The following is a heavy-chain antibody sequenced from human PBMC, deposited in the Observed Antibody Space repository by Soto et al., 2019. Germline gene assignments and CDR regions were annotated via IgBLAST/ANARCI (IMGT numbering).Heavy chain of an antibody. Sequence: QVQLVQSGAEVKKPGSSVKVSCKSSGGTYSPYTINWVRQAPGQGLEWMGRIIPFLGVTNYGLKFQARDTITADTATHTAYMELRGLRFEDTAVYYCARDWESSVSTLSFGGLWGRGTLVTVSS. CDR2: IIPFLGVT. J-gene: IGHJ4*02. CDR1: GGTYSPYT. V-gene: IGHV1-69*08. D-gene: IGHD3-16*01. CDR3: ARDWESSVSTLSFGGL.